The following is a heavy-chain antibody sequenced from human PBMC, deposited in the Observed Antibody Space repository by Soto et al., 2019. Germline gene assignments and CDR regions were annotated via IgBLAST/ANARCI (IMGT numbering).Heavy chain of an antibody. CDR2: ISGSGATT. Sequence: GSLRLSCAASGFTVSSNYMSWVRQAPGKGLEWVSAISGSGATTYYADSVKGRFTISRDNSKNTLYLQMNSLRPEDTAVYYCAKDLLRPGRAYGMDVWGQGTTVTVSS. CDR3: AKDLLRPGRAYGMDV. CDR1: GFTVSSNY. J-gene: IGHJ6*02. D-gene: IGHD6-25*01. V-gene: IGHV3-23*01.